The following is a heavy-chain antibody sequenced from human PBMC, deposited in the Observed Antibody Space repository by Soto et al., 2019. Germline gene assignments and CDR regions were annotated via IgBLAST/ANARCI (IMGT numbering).Heavy chain of an antibody. Sequence: TGGSLRLSCAASGFTFSIYWMHWVRQAPGKGPVWVSRIDNAGSSARYADSVKGRFTISRDNAKNTVYLQMNSLRAEDTAVYYCTRVGGSVSGMDVWGQGTTVTVSS. J-gene: IGHJ6*02. CDR2: IDNAGSSA. CDR1: GFTFSIYW. CDR3: TRVGGSVSGMDV. V-gene: IGHV3-74*01. D-gene: IGHD1-26*01.